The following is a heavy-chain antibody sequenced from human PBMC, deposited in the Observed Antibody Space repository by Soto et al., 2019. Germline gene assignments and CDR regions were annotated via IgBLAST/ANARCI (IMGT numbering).Heavy chain of an antibody. Sequence: GGSLRLSCAASGFTFSSYGMHWVRQAPGKGLEWVAVISYDGSNKYYADSVKGRFTISRDNSKNTLYLQMNSLRAEDTAVYYCAKVFGITMVRGAFDYWGQGTLVTVS. CDR2: ISYDGSNK. CDR1: GFTFSSYG. J-gene: IGHJ4*02. V-gene: IGHV3-30*18. CDR3: AKVFGITMVRGAFDY. D-gene: IGHD3-10*01.